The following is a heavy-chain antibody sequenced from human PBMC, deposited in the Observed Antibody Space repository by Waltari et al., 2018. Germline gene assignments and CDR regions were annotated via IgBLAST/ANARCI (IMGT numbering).Heavy chain of an antibody. Sequence: QVQLQESGPGLVKPSETLSLTCTVSGGSISSYYWSWIRQPPGKGLEWIGYIYYSGSTNYNPSLKSRVTISVDTSKNQFSLKLSSVTAADTAVYYCARGSFGDIVVVPAAMQGWFDPWGQGTLVTVSS. D-gene: IGHD2-2*01. CDR2: IYYSGST. CDR3: ARGSFGDIVVVPAAMQGWFDP. CDR1: GGSISSYY. J-gene: IGHJ5*02. V-gene: IGHV4-59*01.